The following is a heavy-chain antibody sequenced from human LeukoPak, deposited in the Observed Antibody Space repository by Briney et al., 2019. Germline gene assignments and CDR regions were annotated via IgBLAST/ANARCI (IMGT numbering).Heavy chain of an antibody. Sequence: PSETLSLTCTVSGGSISGSIYYWGWIRQPPGKGLEWIGSISYTGNTYYNPSLKSRVTISVDTSKNQFSLKLSSVTAADTAVYYCGRQKPDTTVTMWDPKNLDYWGQGTLVTVSS. CDR3: GRQKPDTTVTMWDPKNLDY. D-gene: IGHD4-17*01. CDR1: GGSISGSIYY. J-gene: IGHJ4*02. V-gene: IGHV4-39*01. CDR2: ISYTGNT.